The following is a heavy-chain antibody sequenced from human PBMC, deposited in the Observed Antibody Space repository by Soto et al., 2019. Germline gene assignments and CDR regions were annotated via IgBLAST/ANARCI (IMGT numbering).Heavy chain of an antibody. D-gene: IGHD2-15*01. V-gene: IGHV1-69*08. CDR1: GGTLSSYT. Sequence: QVQLVQSGAEVKKPGSSVKVSCKASGGTLSSYTFSWVLQAPGQGLEWMGRVIPNLGVTNYAKKFQGRFTIVVDTSTSTAYMELNRLRYEDTAVYYCARDKGYCSDTSCPDFDYCGQGTLGTVS. J-gene: IGHJ4*02. CDR2: VIPNLGVT. CDR3: ARDKGYCSDTSCPDFDY.